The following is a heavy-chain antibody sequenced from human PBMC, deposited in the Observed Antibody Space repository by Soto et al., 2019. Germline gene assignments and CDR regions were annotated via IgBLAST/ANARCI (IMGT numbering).Heavy chain of an antibody. V-gene: IGHV1-3*01. Sequence: QVQLVQSGAEVKKPGASVKISCKASGYTFTRYTMNWVRQAPGQRLEWMGWSNPGNGNTKSSQKFQDRVIITRDTSASTAYMDLSSPRSEDTAVYSCARGIATGQLDPWGQGTLVTVSS. J-gene: IGHJ5*02. CDR3: ARGIATGQLDP. CDR2: SNPGNGNT. D-gene: IGHD2-15*01. CDR1: GYTFTRYT.